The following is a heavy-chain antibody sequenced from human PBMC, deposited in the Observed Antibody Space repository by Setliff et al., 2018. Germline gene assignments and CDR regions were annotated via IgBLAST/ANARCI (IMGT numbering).Heavy chain of an antibody. J-gene: IGHJ4*02. CDR3: SRGQDNSKVGHD. CDR2: IHPTEGA. Sequence: SETLSLTCAVDRGSFSNFYLTWIRQSPGKGLEWIGEIHPTEGAKYNPSLQSRVTMSVGTSSKQHSLKLTSVTAADTAMYYCSRGQDNSKVGHDWGQGTLVTVSS. D-gene: IGHD1-20*01. CDR1: RGSFSNFY. V-gene: IGHV4-34*01.